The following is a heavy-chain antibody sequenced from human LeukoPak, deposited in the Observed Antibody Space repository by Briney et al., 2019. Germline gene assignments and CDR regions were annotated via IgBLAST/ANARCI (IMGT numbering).Heavy chain of an antibody. CDR2: IYYSGST. V-gene: IGHV4-59*11. CDR3: ARDRSSAAAIPSDAFDI. Sequence: PSETLSLTCTVSGGSISSHYWSWIRQPPGKGLEWIGYIYYSGSTNYNPSLKSRVTISVDTFKNQFSLKLSSVTAADTAVYYCARDRSSAAAIPSDAFDIWGQGTMVTVSS. CDR1: GGSISSHY. D-gene: IGHD2-2*02. J-gene: IGHJ3*02.